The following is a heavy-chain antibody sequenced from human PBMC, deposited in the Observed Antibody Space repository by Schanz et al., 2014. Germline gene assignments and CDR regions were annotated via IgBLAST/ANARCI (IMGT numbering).Heavy chain of an antibody. V-gene: IGHV3-33*08. CDR3: ARDRRNADLDY. Sequence: VQLVQSGGGLVQPGGSLRLSCAASGFTLSSYGMHWVRQAPGKGLEWVAFINSDGTKRFYADSVKSRFTISRDNSRNTLYLQMNSLRAEDTAVYYCARDRRNADLDYWGQGTLVTVSS. J-gene: IGHJ4*02. D-gene: IGHD1-1*01. CDR1: GFTLSSYG. CDR2: INSDGTKR.